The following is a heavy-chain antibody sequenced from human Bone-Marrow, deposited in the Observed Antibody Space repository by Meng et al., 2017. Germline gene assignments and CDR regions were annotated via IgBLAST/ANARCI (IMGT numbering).Heavy chain of an antibody. J-gene: IGHJ3*02. D-gene: IGHD3-22*01. CDR2: ISYDGSNK. Sequence: GESLKISCAASGFTFSSYAMHWVRRAPGKGLEWVAVISYDGSNKYYADSVKGRFTISRDNSKNTLYLQMNSLRAEDTAVYYCAREGVYYDSSGYYPMNAFDIWGQGTMVTVSS. CDR1: GFTFSSYA. V-gene: IGHV3-30*04. CDR3: AREGVYYDSSGYYPMNAFDI.